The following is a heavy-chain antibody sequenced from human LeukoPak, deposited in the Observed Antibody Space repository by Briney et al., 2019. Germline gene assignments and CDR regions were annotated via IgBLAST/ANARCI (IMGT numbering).Heavy chain of an antibody. Sequence: PGGSLRLSCAASGFTFSNAWMGWVRQAPGKGLEWVGRIKSKTDGGATHYAAPVKGRFTISRDDSKNTLYLQMNSLKTEDTAVYYCTTEAYYYDSGAIKYFDYWGQGTLVTVSS. CDR3: TTEAYYYDSGAIKYFDY. V-gene: IGHV3-15*01. CDR1: GFTFSNAW. CDR2: IKSKTDGGAT. J-gene: IGHJ4*02. D-gene: IGHD3-22*01.